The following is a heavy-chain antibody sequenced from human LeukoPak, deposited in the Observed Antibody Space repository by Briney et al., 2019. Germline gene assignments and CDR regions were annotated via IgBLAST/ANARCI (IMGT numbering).Heavy chain of an antibody. D-gene: IGHD4-23*01. CDR2: LYSGGST. J-gene: IGHJ4*02. Sequence: GGSLRLSCAASGFTFSRYGMSWVRQAPGKGLECVSVLYSGGSTYYAASVKGRFTISRDTSKNALYLEMNSLRAEDTAVYYCATARAAYGGTYYFDYWGQGTLVTVSS. CDR3: ATARAAYGGTYYFDY. CDR1: GFTFSRYG. V-gene: IGHV3-66*01.